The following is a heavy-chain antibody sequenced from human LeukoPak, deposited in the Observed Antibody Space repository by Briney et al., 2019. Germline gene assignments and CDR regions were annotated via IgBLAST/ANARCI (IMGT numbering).Heavy chain of an antibody. CDR1: GFIFNNYA. V-gene: IGHV3-23*01. CDR2: ISASGDRR. CDR3: AKPWPIGAAAGTGGFDY. Sequence: PGGSLRLSCAASGFIFNNYAVNWVRQAPGKGLEWVSSISASGDRRYYADSVKGRFTISRDNSKNTLYLQMNSLRAEDTAVYDCAKPWPIGAAAGTGGFDYWGQGTLVTVSS. D-gene: IGHD6-13*01. J-gene: IGHJ4*02.